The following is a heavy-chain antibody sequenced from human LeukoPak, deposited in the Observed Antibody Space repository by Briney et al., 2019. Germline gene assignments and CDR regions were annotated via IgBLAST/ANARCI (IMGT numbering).Heavy chain of an antibody. V-gene: IGHV4-30-2*01. CDR3: ARERPEADYGDYGPLDY. Sequence: PSETLSLTCTVSGGSISSGGYYWSWIRQPPGKGLEWIGYIYHSGSTYYNPSLKSRVTISVDRSKNQFSLKLSSVTAADTAVYYCARERPEADYGDYGPLDYWGQGTLVTVSS. D-gene: IGHD4-17*01. CDR2: IYHSGST. CDR1: GGSISSGGYY. J-gene: IGHJ4*02.